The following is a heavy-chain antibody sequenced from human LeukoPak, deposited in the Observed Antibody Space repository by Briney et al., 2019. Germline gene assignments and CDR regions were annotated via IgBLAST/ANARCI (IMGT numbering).Heavy chain of an antibody. CDR1: GYTFTGYY. Sequence: ASVKVSCKASGYTFTGYYMHWVRQAPGQGLEWMGRINPNSGGTNYAQKFQGRVTMTRDTSISTAYMELSRLRFDDTAVYYCARGRYDSSGYYHYTFDYWGQGTLVTVSS. J-gene: IGHJ4*02. CDR3: ARGRYDSSGYYHYTFDY. D-gene: IGHD3-22*01. CDR2: INPNSGGT. V-gene: IGHV1-2*06.